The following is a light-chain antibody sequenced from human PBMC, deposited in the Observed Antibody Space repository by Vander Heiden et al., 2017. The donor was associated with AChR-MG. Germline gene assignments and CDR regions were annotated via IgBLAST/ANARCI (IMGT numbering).Light chain of an antibody. CDR3: SEWDSRLSTDV. J-gene: IGLJ1*01. CDR2: SNN. Sequence: QAGLTQPPSVSQGLRQTATLTCTGNSNNVGSHGAAWLQQHQGHHPKLLFYSNNNRPSGISERFSASRSGNTASLTITALQPEDEGDYYCSEWDSRLSTDVFGAGTKVTGL. V-gene: IGLV10-54*04. CDR1: SNNVGSHG.